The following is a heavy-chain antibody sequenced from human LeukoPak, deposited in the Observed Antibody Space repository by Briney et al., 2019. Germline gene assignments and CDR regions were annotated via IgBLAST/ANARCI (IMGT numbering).Heavy chain of an antibody. Sequence: SGTLSLTCTVSGGSLNTNTWWSWVRQPPGKGLEWTGEIFHSGSTNYNPSLESRLTISMDKSNNRLSLKLSSVTAADTAVYYCAREVLGARAFEYWGLGILVTVSS. CDR2: IFHSGST. V-gene: IGHV4-4*02. CDR1: GGSLNTNTW. D-gene: IGHD1-26*01. J-gene: IGHJ4*02. CDR3: AREVLGARAFEY.